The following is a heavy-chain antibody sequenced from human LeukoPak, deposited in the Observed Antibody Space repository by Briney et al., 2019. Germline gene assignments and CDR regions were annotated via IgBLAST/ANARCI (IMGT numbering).Heavy chain of an antibody. CDR2: IYPVDSDT. CDR3: ASTTVTAREKYYFEY. J-gene: IGHJ4*02. CDR1: GYSFTSYW. D-gene: IGHD4-17*01. V-gene: IGHV5-51*01. Sequence: GESLKISCKGSGYSFTSYWIGWVRQMPGKGLEWMGIIYPVDSDTRYSPSFQGQVTISADKSISTAYLQWSSLKASDTAMYYCASTTVTAREKYYFEYWGQGTLVTVSS.